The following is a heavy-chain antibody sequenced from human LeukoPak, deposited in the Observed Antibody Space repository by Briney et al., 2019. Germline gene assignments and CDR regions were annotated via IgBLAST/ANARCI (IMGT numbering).Heavy chain of an antibody. Sequence: GGSLRLSCAASGFTFSSYAMSWVRQAPGKGLEWVSSISSSSSYIYYADSVKGRFTISRDNSKNTLYLQMNSLRAEDTAVYYCAKGREEMATITQAGYWGQGTLVTVSS. CDR2: ISSSSSYI. CDR1: GFTFSSYA. J-gene: IGHJ4*02. V-gene: IGHV3-23*01. CDR3: AKGREEMATITQAGY. D-gene: IGHD5-24*01.